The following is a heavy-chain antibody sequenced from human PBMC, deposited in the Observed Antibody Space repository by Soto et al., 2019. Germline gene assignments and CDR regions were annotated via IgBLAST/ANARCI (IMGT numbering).Heavy chain of an antibody. Sequence: SGPTLVNPTQTLTLTCTFSGFSLSTSAVAVGWIRQPPGKALEWLALIYWDDDKRYSPSLKSRLTITKDTSKKQVVLTMTNMDPVDTATYYCAHPARGPGTTFGAFDIWGQGTMVTVSS. V-gene: IGHV2-5*02. J-gene: IGHJ3*02. CDR1: GFSLSTSAVA. D-gene: IGHD1-1*01. CDR2: IYWDDDK. CDR3: AHPARGPGTTFGAFDI.